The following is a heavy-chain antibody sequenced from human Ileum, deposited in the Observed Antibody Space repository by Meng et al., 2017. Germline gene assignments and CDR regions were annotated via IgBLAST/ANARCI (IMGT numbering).Heavy chain of an antibody. CDR3: ARGVSAAGLFDN. CDR2: IHYTGST. Sequence: QLQLQESGPGLVKPSETLSLTCTVSVDSISTYTYYWGWIRQPPGKGLEWIGYIHYTGSTSYNPSLESRTSTSIDTSNNQFSLKVTSVTAADTAVYYCARGVSAAGLFDNWGPGTLVTVSS. V-gene: IGHV4-39*07. CDR1: VDSISTYTYY. J-gene: IGHJ4*02. D-gene: IGHD2-2*01.